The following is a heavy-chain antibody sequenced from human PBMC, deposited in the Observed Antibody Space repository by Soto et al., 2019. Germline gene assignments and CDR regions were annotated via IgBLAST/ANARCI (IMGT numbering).Heavy chain of an antibody. J-gene: IGHJ4*02. V-gene: IGHV1-46*01. D-gene: IGHD3-10*01. Sequence: XSVNVSYQASGYTFTSYYIPWVRQAPGQGLEWMGIINPSGGSTSYAQKFQGRVTMTRDTSTSTVYMELSSLRSEDTAVYYCAGAMVPTYYFDYWGQGTLVTVSS. CDR3: AGAMVPTYYFDY. CDR2: INPSGGST. CDR1: GYTFTSYY.